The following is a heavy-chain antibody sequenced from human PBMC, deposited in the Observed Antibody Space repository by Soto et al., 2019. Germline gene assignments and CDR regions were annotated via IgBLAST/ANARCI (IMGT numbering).Heavy chain of an antibody. CDR3: ARDLDTATYFDY. D-gene: IGHD5-18*01. V-gene: IGHV4-30-4*01. CDR1: GGSISSGNYC. Sequence: SETLSLTCTVSGGSISSGNYCWSWIRQPPGKGLEWIGFIHYSGSSYYNPSLKSRVTISVDTSKNQFSLKLDSVTAADTAVYYCARDLDTATYFDYWGHGTLVTVS. J-gene: IGHJ4*01. CDR2: IHYSGSS.